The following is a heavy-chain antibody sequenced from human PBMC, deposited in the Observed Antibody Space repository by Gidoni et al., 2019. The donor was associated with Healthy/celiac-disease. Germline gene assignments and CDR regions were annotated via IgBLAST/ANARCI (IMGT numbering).Heavy chain of an antibody. CDR2: ISSSSSYI. J-gene: IGHJ6*02. D-gene: IGHD2-8*01. Sequence: EVQLVESGGGLVKPGGSLRLSCAASGFTFSSHSMNWVRQAPGTGREWVSSISSSSSYIYYADSVKGRFTISRDNAKNSLYLQMNSLRAEDTAVYYCARDCTNGVCLMYYYYGMDVWGQGTTVTVSS. CDR3: ARDCTNGVCLMYYYYGMDV. V-gene: IGHV3-21*01. CDR1: GFTFSSHS.